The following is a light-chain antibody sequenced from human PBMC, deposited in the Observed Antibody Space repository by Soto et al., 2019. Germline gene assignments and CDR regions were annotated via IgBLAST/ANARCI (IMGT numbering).Light chain of an antibody. Sequence: QSVLTQPPSASGTPGQRVSISCSGSRSNIGRNYVYWYQQLPGTAPKLLIQRNNERPSGVPDRFSGSKSGTSASLAITGLQVEDEADYYCQSYDSSLSGSVFGGGTKLTVL. CDR3: QSYDSSLSGSV. CDR2: RNN. V-gene: IGLV1-47*01. CDR1: RSNIGRNY. J-gene: IGLJ3*02.